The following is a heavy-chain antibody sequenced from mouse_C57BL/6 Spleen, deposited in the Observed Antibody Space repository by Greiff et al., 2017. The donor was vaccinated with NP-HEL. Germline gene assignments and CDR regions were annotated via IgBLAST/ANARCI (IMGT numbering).Heavy chain of an antibody. CDR3: AREIYYGNFAY. CDR1: GYAFTNYL. V-gene: IGHV1-54*01. Sequence: VQLQQSGAELVRPGTSVKVSCKASGYAFTNYLIEWVKQRPGQGLEWIGVINPGSGGTNYNEKFKGKATLTADKSSSTAYMQLSSLTSEDSAVYFCAREIYYGNFAYWGQGTLVTVSA. D-gene: IGHD2-1*01. J-gene: IGHJ3*01. CDR2: INPGSGGT.